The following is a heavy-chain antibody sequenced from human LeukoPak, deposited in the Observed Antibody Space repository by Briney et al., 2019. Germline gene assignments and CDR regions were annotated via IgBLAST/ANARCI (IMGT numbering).Heavy chain of an antibody. CDR2: IIPIFGTA. J-gene: IGHJ6*02. CDR1: GGTFSSYA. V-gene: IGHV1-69*13. Sequence: SVKVSCKASGGTFSSYAISWVRQVPGQGLEWMGGIIPIFGTANYAQKFQGRVTITADESTSTAYMELSSLRSEDTAVYYCAQGVPAAIYLRYYYYGMDVWGQGTTVTVSS. D-gene: IGHD2-2*01. CDR3: AQGVPAAIYLRYYYYGMDV.